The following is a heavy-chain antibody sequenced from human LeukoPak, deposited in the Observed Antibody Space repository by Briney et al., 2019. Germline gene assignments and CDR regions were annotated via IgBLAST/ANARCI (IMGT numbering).Heavy chain of an antibody. V-gene: IGHV5-10-1*01. CDR3: AIKYNYYYGMDV. D-gene: IGHD6-6*01. CDR1: GYSFTSYW. J-gene: IGHJ6*02. Sequence: GESLKISCKGSGYSFTSYWISWVRQMPGKGLEWMGRIDPSDSYTNYSPSFQGHVTISADKFISTAYLQWSSLKASDTAMYYCAIKYNYYYGMDVWGQGTTVTVSS. CDR2: IDPSDSYT.